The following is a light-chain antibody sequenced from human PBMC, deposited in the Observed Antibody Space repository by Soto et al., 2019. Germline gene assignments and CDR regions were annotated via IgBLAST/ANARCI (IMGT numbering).Light chain of an antibody. CDR2: AAS. J-gene: IGKJ4*01. Sequence: DIQMTQSPSSLSAAVGDRVTITCRASQSVSSYLNWYQHKPGKAPKLLIYAASSLQSGVPSRFSGSGSGTDFTLTISSLQPEDFATYYCQQTYDTHSLIFGGGTKVDIK. CDR3: QQTYDTHSLI. V-gene: IGKV1-39*01. CDR1: QSVSSY.